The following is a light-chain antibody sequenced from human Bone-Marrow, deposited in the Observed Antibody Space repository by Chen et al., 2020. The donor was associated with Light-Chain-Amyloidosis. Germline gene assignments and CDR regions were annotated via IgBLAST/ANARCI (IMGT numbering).Light chain of an antibody. V-gene: IGLV2-14*01. Sequence: QSARTQPASVSGSPGQSITISCTGTSSDVGGDNHVSWYQQHPDKAPKLMIYEVTNRPSWVPDRFSGSKSDNTASLTISGLQTEDVADYFCSSYTITNTLVFGSGTRVTVL. CDR3: SSYTITNTLV. CDR2: EVT. J-gene: IGLJ1*01. CDR1: SSDVGGDNH.